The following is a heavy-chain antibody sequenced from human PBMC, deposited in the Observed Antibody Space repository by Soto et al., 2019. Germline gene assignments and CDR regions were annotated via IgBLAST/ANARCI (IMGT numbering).Heavy chain of an antibody. CDR1: GGSINSSDYY. CDR3: AGCFGELLYGDWFDP. J-gene: IGHJ5*02. Sequence: PSETLSLTCTVSGGSINSSDYYWGWIRQPPGKGLECIGTIYYSGNTYYNPSLKSRVTISVDSSKNEFSLKLTSVTAADTAVYYCAGCFGELLYGDWFDPWGQGTLVTVSP. CDR2: IYYSGNT. V-gene: IGHV4-39*01. D-gene: IGHD3-10*01.